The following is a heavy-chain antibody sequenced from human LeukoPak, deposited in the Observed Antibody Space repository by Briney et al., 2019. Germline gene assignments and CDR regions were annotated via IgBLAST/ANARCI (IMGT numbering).Heavy chain of an antibody. V-gene: IGHV4-59*01. CDR2: IYYSGST. CDR1: GGSISSYY. Sequence: PSETLSLTCTVPGGSISSYYWSWIRQRPGKGLEWIGYIYYSGSTNYNPSLKSRVTISVDTSKNQFSLKLSSVTAADTAVYYCARTIVVVPAYYFDYWGQGTLVTVSS. D-gene: IGHD2-2*01. CDR3: ARTIVVVPAYYFDY. J-gene: IGHJ4*02.